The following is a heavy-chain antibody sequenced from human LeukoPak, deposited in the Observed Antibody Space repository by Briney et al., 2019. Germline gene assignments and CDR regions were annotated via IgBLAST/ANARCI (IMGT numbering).Heavy chain of an antibody. Sequence: PGGSLRLSCAAYGFTFSSYAMHWVRQAPGKGLEWVAVISYDGSNKYYADSVKGRFTISRDNSKNTLYLQMNSLRAEDTAVYYRARDLHGSGSPYYFDYWGQGTLVTVSS. D-gene: IGHD3-10*01. J-gene: IGHJ4*02. CDR3: ARDLHGSGSPYYFDY. CDR2: ISYDGSNK. CDR1: GFTFSSYA. V-gene: IGHV3-30-3*01.